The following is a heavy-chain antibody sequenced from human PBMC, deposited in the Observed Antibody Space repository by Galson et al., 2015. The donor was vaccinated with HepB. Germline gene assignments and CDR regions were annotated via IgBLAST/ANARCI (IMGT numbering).Heavy chain of an antibody. D-gene: IGHD3-22*01. CDR1: GFIFSSYA. CDR2: ISYDGSNK. CDR3: AREEVYDSSGYSPGVRY. V-gene: IGHV3-30-3*01. Sequence: SLRLSCAASGFIFSSYAMHWVRQAPGKGLEWVAVISYDGSNKYYADSVKGRFTISRDNSKNTLYLEMNSLRAEDTAVYYCAREEVYDSSGYSPGVRYWGQGTLVTVSS. J-gene: IGHJ4*02.